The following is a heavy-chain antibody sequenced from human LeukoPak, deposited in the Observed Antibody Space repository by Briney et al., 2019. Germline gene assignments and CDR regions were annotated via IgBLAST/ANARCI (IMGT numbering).Heavy chain of an antibody. V-gene: IGHV1-8*03. D-gene: IGHD6-6*01. CDR3: ARGKFGYYSSSSYYFDY. CDR1: GYTFTNYD. Sequence: ASVKVSCKASGYTFTNYDINWVRQATGQELEWMGWMNPDSGNTGYAEKSQGRVTITRNTSISTAYMELSSLVSEDTAVYYCARGKFGYYSSSSYYFDYWGQGILVTVSS. CDR2: MNPDSGNT. J-gene: IGHJ4*02.